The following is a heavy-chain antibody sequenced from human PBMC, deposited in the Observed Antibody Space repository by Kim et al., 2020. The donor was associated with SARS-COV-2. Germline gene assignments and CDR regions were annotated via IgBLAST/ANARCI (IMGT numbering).Heavy chain of an antibody. Sequence: GGSLRLSCAASGFTFSSYGMHWVRQAPGKGLEWVAVIWYDGSNKYYADSVKGRFTISRDNSKNTLYLQMNSLRAEDTAVYYCAKPLSGSYSCFDYWGQGTLVTVSS. V-gene: IGHV3-33*06. CDR2: IWYDGSNK. D-gene: IGHD1-26*01. CDR1: GFTFSSYG. CDR3: AKPLSGSYSCFDY. J-gene: IGHJ4*02.